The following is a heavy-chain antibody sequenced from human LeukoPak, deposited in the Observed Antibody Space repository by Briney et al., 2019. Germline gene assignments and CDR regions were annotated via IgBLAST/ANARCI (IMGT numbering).Heavy chain of an antibody. Sequence: GGSLRLSCAASGFTFSIYEMNWVRQAPGKGLEWVSYISSSGSTIYYADSVKGRFTISRDNAKNSLYLQMNSLRAEDTAVYYCARDYGGTSYGNWFDPWGQGTLVTVSS. V-gene: IGHV3-48*03. CDR2: ISSSGSTI. CDR1: GFTFSIYE. J-gene: IGHJ5*02. CDR3: ARDYGGTSYGNWFDP. D-gene: IGHD4-23*01.